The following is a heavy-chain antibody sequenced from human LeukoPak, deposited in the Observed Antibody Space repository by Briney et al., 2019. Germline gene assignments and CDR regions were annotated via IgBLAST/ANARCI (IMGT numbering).Heavy chain of an antibody. CDR3: VPDPLSGDDY. Sequence: GGSLRLSGAASGFTFSSYSMNWVRQAPGKGLEWVSSISSSSSYIYYADSVKGRFTISRDNAKNSLYLQMNSLRAEDTAVYYCVPDPLSGDDYWGQGTLVTVSS. D-gene: IGHD1-14*01. J-gene: IGHJ4*02. V-gene: IGHV3-21*01. CDR1: GFTFSSYS. CDR2: ISSSSSYI.